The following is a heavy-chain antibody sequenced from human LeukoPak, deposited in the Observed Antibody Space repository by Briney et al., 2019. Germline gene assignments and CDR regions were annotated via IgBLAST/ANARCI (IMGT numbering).Heavy chain of an antibody. CDR1: GGSISSDY. J-gene: IGHJ4*02. CDR3: AKQAYDSPRTDFDY. V-gene: IGHV3-23*01. Sequence: PSGTLSLTCAVSGGSISSDYWWTWVRQPPGKGLEWVSGVSTSGGSTYYADSVKGRFTISRDNSKNTLHLQMNSLRAEDTAIYYCAKQAYDSPRTDFDYWGQGTLVTVSS. D-gene: IGHD3-22*01. CDR2: VSTSGGST.